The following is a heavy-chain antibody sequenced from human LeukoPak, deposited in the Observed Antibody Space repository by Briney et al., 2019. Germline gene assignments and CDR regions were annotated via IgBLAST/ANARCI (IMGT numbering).Heavy chain of an antibody. D-gene: IGHD1/OR15-1a*01. CDR3: ATHSAVTGTHLNWFDP. V-gene: IGHV1-24*01. CDR1: GYTLTELS. Sequence: ASVEVSCKVSGYTLTELSMHWVRQAPGKGLEWMGGFDPEDGETIYAQKFQGRVTMTEDTSTDTAYMELNSLRSEDTAVYYCATHSAVTGTHLNWFDPWGQGTLVTVSS. CDR2: FDPEDGET. J-gene: IGHJ5*02.